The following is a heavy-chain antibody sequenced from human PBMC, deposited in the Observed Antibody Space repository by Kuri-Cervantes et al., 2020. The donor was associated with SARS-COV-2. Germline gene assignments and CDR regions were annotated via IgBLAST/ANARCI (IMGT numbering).Heavy chain of an antibody. Sequence: GGSLRLSCKGSGYSFTSYWIGWVRQMPGKGLEWMGIIYPGDSDTRYSPSFQGQVTISADKSISTAYLQWSSLKASDTAMYYCARGPYLDYYDSSGYYGLAWGQGTLVTVSS. CDR3: ARGPYLDYYDSSGYYGLA. D-gene: IGHD3-22*01. J-gene: IGHJ4*02. CDR2: IYPGDSDT. CDR1: GYSFTSYW. V-gene: IGHV5-51*01.